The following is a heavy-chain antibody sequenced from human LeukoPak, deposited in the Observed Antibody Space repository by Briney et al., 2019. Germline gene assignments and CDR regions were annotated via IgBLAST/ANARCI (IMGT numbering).Heavy chain of an antibody. J-gene: IGHJ4*02. CDR3: AKDQRLRPQYYFDS. CDR2: ISGSGTYT. V-gene: IGHV3-23*01. Sequence: PGGSLRLSCLASGFTFNNYAMFWVRQTPGKGVEWVSGISGSGTYTYYADSVKGRFTISRDNSKNMLYLQMNSLRAEDRAVFYCAKDQRLRPQYYFDSWGQGTLVTVSS. CDR1: GFTFNNYA.